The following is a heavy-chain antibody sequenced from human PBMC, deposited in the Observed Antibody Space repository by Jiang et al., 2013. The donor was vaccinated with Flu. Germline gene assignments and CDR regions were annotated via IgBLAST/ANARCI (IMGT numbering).Heavy chain of an antibody. J-gene: IGHJ4*02. Sequence: VQLVESGGGVVQPGRSLRLSCAASGFTFSSYAMHWVRQAPGKGLEWVAVVSDDGNTQYYADSLKGRFTISRDNSKNTLDLQVNSLRAEDTAVYYCARDGDIAKGGRIYLDYWGQGTLVTVSS. CDR3: ARDGDIAKGGRIYLDY. CDR1: GFTFSSYA. CDR2: VSDDGNTQ. D-gene: IGHD5-12*01. V-gene: IGHV3-30-3*01.